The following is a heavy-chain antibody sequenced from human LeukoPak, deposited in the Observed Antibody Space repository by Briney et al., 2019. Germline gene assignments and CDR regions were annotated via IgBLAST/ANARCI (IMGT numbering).Heavy chain of an antibody. J-gene: IGHJ2*01. Sequence: ASVTVSCKPSGYTFNNFGISWVREPPGQGLGWVGWISAYNGNAHYAQMFQGRPTLTIDTSTTTAYMELTSLRSDDTSVYYCARGGSYSWNYGEMGCGGRFDLWGRGTLVTVSS. CDR3: ARGGSYSWNYGEMGCGGRFDL. CDR2: ISAYNGNA. V-gene: IGHV1-18*01. D-gene: IGHD1-7*01. CDR1: GYTFNNFG.